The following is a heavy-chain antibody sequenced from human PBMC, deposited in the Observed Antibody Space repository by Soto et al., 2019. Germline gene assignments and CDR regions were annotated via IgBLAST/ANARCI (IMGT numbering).Heavy chain of an antibody. V-gene: IGHV4-4*07. Sequence: QVQLRESGPGLVKPSETLSLTCNVSGGPISGYYWNWVRQPAGKGLEWIGRIYSAGTTDLNPSLKSRVIMSVDTYSNQFSLKLLSVTAAATAVYYCAANWRGAYEGLFDLWGQGTTVTVSS. CDR3: AANWRGAYEGLFDL. J-gene: IGHJ3*01. D-gene: IGHD1-1*01. CDR1: GGPISGYY. CDR2: IYSAGTT.